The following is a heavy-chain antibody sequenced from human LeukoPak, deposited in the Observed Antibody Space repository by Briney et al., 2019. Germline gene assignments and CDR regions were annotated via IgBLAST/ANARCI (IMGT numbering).Heavy chain of an antibody. V-gene: IGHV4-30-2*01. Sequence: PSETLSLTCVVSGGSISSGGFSWSWVRQPPGTGLQWIGYIYDSGSTYYNPSLKSRVTISADRSKNQFSLKLNSVTAADTAVYYCARRYFGFDPWGQGTLVTVSS. CDR2: IYDSGST. J-gene: IGHJ5*02. D-gene: IGHD2/OR15-2a*01. CDR1: GGSISSGGFS. CDR3: ARRYFGFDP.